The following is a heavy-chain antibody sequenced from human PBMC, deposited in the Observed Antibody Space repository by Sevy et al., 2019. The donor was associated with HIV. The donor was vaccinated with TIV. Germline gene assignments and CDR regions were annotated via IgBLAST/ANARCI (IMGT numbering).Heavy chain of an antibody. D-gene: IGHD3-3*01. CDR2: INQDGSEK. CDR1: GFTFSTYW. Sequence: GGSLRLSCAASGFTFSTYWMSWVRQAPGKGLEWVANINQDGSEKYYVDSVKGRFTISRDNAKRSLYLQMNSLRAEDTAVYCCARDFNPDDFWSGYPGYWGQGTLVTVSS. V-gene: IGHV3-7*03. J-gene: IGHJ4*02. CDR3: ARDFNPDDFWSGYPGY.